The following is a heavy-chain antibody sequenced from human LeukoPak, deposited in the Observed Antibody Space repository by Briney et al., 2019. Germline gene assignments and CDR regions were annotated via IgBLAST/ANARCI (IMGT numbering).Heavy chain of an antibody. D-gene: IGHD3-22*01. J-gene: IGHJ1*01. CDR2: ISYDGSNK. CDR1: GFTFSSYA. CDR3: AKEGSYDSSGYSPLEYFQH. V-gene: IGHV3-30-3*01. Sequence: GGSLRLSCAASGFTFSSYAMHWVRQAPGKGLEWVAVISYDGSNKYYADSVKGRFTISRDNSKNTLYLQMNSLRAEDTAVYYCAKEGSYDSSGYSPLEYFQHWGQGTLVTVSS.